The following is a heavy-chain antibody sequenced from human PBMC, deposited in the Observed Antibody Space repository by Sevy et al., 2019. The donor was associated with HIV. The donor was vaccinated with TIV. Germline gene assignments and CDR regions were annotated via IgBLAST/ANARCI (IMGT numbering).Heavy chain of an antibody. J-gene: IGHJ4*02. Sequence: ASVKVSCKASGYIFTSYGISWVRQAPGQGLEWMGWISAYNGNTNYAQKFQGRVIMTTDTSTSTAYMELGSLRSDDTAVYYCARARNYGSGSLIDYWGQGTLVTVSS. D-gene: IGHD3-10*01. V-gene: IGHV1-18*01. CDR2: ISAYNGNT. CDR1: GYIFTSYG. CDR3: ARARNYGSGSLIDY.